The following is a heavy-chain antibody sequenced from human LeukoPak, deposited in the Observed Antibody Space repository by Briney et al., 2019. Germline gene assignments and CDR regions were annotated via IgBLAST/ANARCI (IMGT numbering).Heavy chain of an antibody. Sequence: SETLSLTCTVSGGSISSSSYYWGWIRQPPGKGLEWIGSIYYSGSTYYNPSLKSRVTISVDTSKNQFSLKLSSVTAADTAVYYCARFARLRYYFDYWGQGTLVTVSS. CDR3: ARFARLRYYFDY. V-gene: IGHV4-39*07. CDR1: GGSISSSSYY. CDR2: IYYSGST. J-gene: IGHJ4*02. D-gene: IGHD2-21*02.